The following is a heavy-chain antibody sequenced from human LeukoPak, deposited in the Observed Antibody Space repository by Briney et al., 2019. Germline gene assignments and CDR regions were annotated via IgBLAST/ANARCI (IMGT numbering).Heavy chain of an antibody. CDR3: ARGLQNDSSGYHPFDY. Sequence: RASVKVSCKASGGTFSSYTISWVRQAPGQGLEWMGRIIPILGIANYAQRFQGRVTITADKSTSTAYMELSSLRSEDTAVYYCARGLQNDSSGYHPFDYWGQGTLVTVSS. CDR2: IIPILGIA. J-gene: IGHJ4*02. CDR1: GGTFSSYT. V-gene: IGHV1-69*02. D-gene: IGHD3-22*01.